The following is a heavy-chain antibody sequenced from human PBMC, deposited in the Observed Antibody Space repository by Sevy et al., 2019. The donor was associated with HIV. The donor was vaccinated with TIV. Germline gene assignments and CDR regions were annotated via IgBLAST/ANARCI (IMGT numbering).Heavy chain of an antibody. J-gene: IGHJ3*01. Sequence: RGSLRLSCAASGFIFSNYAMTWVRQVPGRGLEWVAIISADGGVKYYADSVKGRFTISRDNSDNTLSLQMNSLRTEESALYYCARENYYDSTSLGSFDVWGQGTMVTVSS. CDR3: ARENYYDSTSLGSFDV. CDR2: ISADGGVK. CDR1: GFIFSNYA. D-gene: IGHD3-22*01. V-gene: IGHV3-30-3*01.